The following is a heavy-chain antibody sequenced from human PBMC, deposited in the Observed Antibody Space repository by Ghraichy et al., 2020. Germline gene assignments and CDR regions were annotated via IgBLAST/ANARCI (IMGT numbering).Heavy chain of an antibody. CDR1: GGSISSSTYY. D-gene: IGHD2-2*01. Sequence: SETLSLTCTVSGGSISSSTYYWGWIRQPPGKGLEWIGSIYYSGSTYSNPSLKSRVTISVDTSKNQFSLKLNSVTAADTAVYYCARQKGIVVDLDPWGQGTLVTVSS. CDR3: ARQKGIVVDLDP. J-gene: IGHJ5*02. CDR2: IYYSGST. V-gene: IGHV4-39*01.